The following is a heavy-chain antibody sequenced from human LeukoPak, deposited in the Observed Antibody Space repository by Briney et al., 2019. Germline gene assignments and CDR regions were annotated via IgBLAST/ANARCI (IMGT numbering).Heavy chain of an antibody. D-gene: IGHD6-13*01. CDR3: ARGRSSWTSSFDY. J-gene: IGHJ4*02. Sequence: SETLSLTCTVSGGSISSYYWGWIRQPPGKGLEWIGYIYYSGSTNYNPSLKSRVTISVDTSKNQFSLKLSSVTAADTAVYYCARGRSSWTSSFDYWGQGTLVTVSS. CDR1: GGSISSYY. V-gene: IGHV4-59*01. CDR2: IYYSGST.